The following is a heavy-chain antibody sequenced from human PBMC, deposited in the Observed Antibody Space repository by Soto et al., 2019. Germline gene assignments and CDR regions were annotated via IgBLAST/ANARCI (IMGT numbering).Heavy chain of an antibody. CDR2: IWNDGINE. J-gene: IGHJ4*02. CDR1: GFSFSSYC. V-gene: IGHV3-33*01. CDR3: ARDHTHSGGYSEY. Sequence: PGGSLRLSCKACGFSFSSYCIHWIRHAPCKGLEWLAIIWNDGINEYYSDSVKGRFTISRDNSKNTLYLQLNNLRAEDTDVYFCARDHTHSGGYSEYWGQGTLVTVSS. D-gene: IGHD2-15*01.